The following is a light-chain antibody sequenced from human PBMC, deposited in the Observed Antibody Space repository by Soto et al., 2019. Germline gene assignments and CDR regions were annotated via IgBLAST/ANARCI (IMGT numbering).Light chain of an antibody. J-gene: IGKJ2*01. CDR2: GAS. CDR1: QSISSY. CDR3: QQSYSTPPYT. Sequence: DIQMTQSPSSLSASVGDRVTITCRASQSISSYLYWYQQKPGKAPKLLIYGASSLQSGVPSRFSGSGYGTDFTLTIRSLQPEDFATYYCQQSYSTPPYTFGQGTKVDI. V-gene: IGKV1-39*01.